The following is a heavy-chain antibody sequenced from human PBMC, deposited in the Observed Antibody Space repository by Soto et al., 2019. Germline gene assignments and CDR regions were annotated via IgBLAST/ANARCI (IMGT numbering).Heavy chain of an antibody. V-gene: IGHV3-15*07. D-gene: IGHD6-6*01. Sequence: GGSLRLSCAASGFTFSNAWMNWVRQAPGKGLEWVGRIKSKTDGGTTDYAAPVKGRLTISRDDSKNTLYLQMNSLKTEDTAVYYCTTDPWYSSSKGGYYGMDVWGQGTTVTVSS. J-gene: IGHJ6*02. CDR2: IKSKTDGGTT. CDR3: TTDPWYSSSKGGYYGMDV. CDR1: GFTFSNAW.